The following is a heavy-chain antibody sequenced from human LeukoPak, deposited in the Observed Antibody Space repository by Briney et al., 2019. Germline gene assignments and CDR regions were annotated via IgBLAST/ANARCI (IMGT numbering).Heavy chain of an antibody. CDR2: VNSDGSDT. J-gene: IGHJ4*02. CDR3: ERGGPYGDYDY. D-gene: IGHD4-17*01. V-gene: IGHV3-74*01. Sequence: GGSLRLSCAASGFTFSSYWMHWVRQAPGKGLVWVSRVNSDGSDTTYADSVKGRFTISRDNAKNTVYLQMNSLKGEDTAVYYCERGGPYGDYDYWGQGALVTVSS. CDR1: GFTFSSYW.